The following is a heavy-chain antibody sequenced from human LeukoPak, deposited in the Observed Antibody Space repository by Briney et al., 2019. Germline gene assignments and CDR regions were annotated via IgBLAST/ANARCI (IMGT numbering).Heavy chain of an antibody. CDR2: ISSSSSYI. CDR3: ARDGLETGNPSFDY. J-gene: IGHJ4*02. V-gene: IGHV3-21*01. D-gene: IGHD1-1*01. CDR1: AFIFSGHW. Sequence: GGSLRLSCEGSAFIFSGHWMNWVRQAPGKGLEWVSSISSSSSYIYYADSVKGRFTISRDNAKNSLYLQMNSLRAEDTAVYYCARDGLETGNPSFDYWGQGTLVTVSS.